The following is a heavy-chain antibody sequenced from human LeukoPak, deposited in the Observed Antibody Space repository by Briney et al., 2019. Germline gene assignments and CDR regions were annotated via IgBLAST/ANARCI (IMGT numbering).Heavy chain of an antibody. CDR2: INPSGGST. V-gene: IGHV1-46*01. Sequence: ASVKVSCKASGYTFTSYYMHWVRQAPGQGLEWMGIINPSGGSTSYAQKFQGRVTMTRDMSTSTVYMELSSLRSEDTAVYYCARVGVHSGSYHGPFDYWGQGTLVTVSS. J-gene: IGHJ4*02. D-gene: IGHD1-26*01. CDR1: GYTFTSYY. CDR3: ARVGVHSGSYHGPFDY.